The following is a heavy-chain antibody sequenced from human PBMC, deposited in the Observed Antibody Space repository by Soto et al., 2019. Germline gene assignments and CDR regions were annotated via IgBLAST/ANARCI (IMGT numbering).Heavy chain of an antibody. CDR1: GYSFTSYW. D-gene: IGHD3-22*01. Sequence: GESVKISVKGSGYSFTSYWIGWGRQMPGKGLEWMGIIYRGDSDTRYRPSFQSQVPISADNSISTAYLQCTSLKTSDTAMYYCARPYYYDSSGCYYFDYWGQGTLVTVSS. V-gene: IGHV5-51*01. J-gene: IGHJ4*02. CDR2: IYRGDSDT. CDR3: ARPYYYDSSGCYYFDY.